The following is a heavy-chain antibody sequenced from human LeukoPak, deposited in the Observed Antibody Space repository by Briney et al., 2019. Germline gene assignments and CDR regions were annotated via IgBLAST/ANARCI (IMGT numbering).Heavy chain of an antibody. D-gene: IGHD2-15*01. Sequence: HPGGSLRLSCAASGFTFSSYAMHWVRQAPGKGLEWVAVISYDGSNKYYADSVKGRFTISRDNSKNTLYLQMNSVRAEDTAVYYCARDHRWYCSGGSCYSSAFDIWGQGTMVTVSS. CDR1: GFTFSSYA. CDR2: ISYDGSNK. J-gene: IGHJ3*02. CDR3: ARDHRWYCSGGSCYSSAFDI. V-gene: IGHV3-30*14.